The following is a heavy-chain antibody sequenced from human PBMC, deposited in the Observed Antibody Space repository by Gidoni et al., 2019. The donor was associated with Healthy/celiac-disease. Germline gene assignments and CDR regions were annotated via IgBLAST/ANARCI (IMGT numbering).Heavy chain of an antibody. J-gene: IGHJ5*02. D-gene: IGHD2-2*01. CDR1: GYTFTSYG. CDR3: ARAQYCSSTSCYGAGWFDP. V-gene: IGHV1-18*01. CDR2: ISAYNGNT. Sequence: QVQLVQSGAEVKKPGASVKVSCKASGYTFTSYGISWVRQAPGQGLEWMGWISAYNGNTNYAQKLQGRVTMTTDTSTSTAYMELRSLRSDDTAVYYCARAQYCSSTSCYGAGWFDPWGQGTLVTVSS.